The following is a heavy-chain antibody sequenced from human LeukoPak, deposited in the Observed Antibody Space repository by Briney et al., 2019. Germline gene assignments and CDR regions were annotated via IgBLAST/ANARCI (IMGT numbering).Heavy chain of an antibody. Sequence: GGSLRLSCAASGFTFSSYAMSWVRQAPGKGLEWVSVISGSGGSTYYADSVKGRFTISRDNSKNTLYLQTNSLRAEDTAVYYCAKDQSGSYYYFDYWGQGTLVTVSS. CDR1: GFTFSSYA. CDR3: AKDQSGSYYYFDY. D-gene: IGHD1-26*01. J-gene: IGHJ4*02. V-gene: IGHV3-23*01. CDR2: ISGSGGST.